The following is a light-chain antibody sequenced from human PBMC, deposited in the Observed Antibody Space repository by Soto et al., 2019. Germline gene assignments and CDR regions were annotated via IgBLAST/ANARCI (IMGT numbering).Light chain of an antibody. J-gene: IGKJ1*01. CDR2: DAS. CDR3: QQYNNWPQT. Sequence: EIVMTQSPATLSVSPGERVTLSCRASQSVSSNVAWYQQKPGQAPRLLIYDASTRATSIPARFSGGGSGTEFTLTISSLQSEDFAFYYCQQYNNWPQTFGQGTKVDIK. V-gene: IGKV3-15*01. CDR1: QSVSSN.